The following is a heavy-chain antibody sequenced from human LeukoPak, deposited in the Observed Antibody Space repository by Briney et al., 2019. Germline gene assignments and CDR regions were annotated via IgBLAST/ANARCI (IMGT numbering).Heavy chain of an antibody. V-gene: IGHV4-61*01. J-gene: IGHJ3*02. D-gene: IGHD4-23*01. CDR3: ARDSRWGHAFDI. CDR2: IYYSGST. CDR1: GGSVSSGSYY. Sequence: SETLSLTCTVSGGSVSSGSYYWSWIRQPPGKGLEWIGYIYYSGSTNYNPFLKSRVTISVDTSKNQFSLKLSSVTAADTAVYYCARDSRWGHAFDIWGQGTMVTVSS.